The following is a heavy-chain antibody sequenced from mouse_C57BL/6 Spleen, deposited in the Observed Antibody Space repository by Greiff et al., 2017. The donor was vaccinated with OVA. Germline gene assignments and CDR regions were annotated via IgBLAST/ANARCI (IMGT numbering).Heavy chain of an antibody. V-gene: IGHV1-82*01. CDR1: GYAFSSSW. D-gene: IGHD1-1*01. CDR2: IYPGDGDT. J-gene: IGHJ2*01. CDR3: ARLITTVANFDY. Sequence: VQLQQSGPELVKPGASVKISCKASGYAFSSSWMNWVKQRPGKGLEWIGRIYPGDGDTNYNGKFKGKATLTADKSSSTAYMQLSSLTSEDSAVYSCARLITTVANFDYWGQGTTLTVSS.